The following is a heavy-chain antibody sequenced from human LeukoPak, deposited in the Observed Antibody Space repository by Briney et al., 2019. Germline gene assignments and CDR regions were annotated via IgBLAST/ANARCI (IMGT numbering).Heavy chain of an antibody. J-gene: IGHJ4*02. V-gene: IGHV3-23*01. CDR2: TSDRGDYT. CDR3: ARKAQYNGHYPLDY. CDR1: GFTFTSYS. D-gene: IGHD1-7*01. Sequence: GGSLRLSCAASGFTFTSYSMSWVRQAPGKGLEWVSGTSDRGDYTYYADSVKGRLTISRDSSKNTLFLQMNSLRAEDTALYFCARKAQYNGHYPLDYWGQGTLVTVSS.